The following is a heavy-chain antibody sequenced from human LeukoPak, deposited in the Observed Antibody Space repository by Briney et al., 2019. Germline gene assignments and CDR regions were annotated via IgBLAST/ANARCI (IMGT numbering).Heavy chain of an antibody. V-gene: IGHV1-69*13. D-gene: IGHD2-2*01. CDR3: ARCTYQLPHYYYYMDA. CDR2: IIPIFGTA. J-gene: IGHJ6*03. Sequence: SVKVSCKASGGTFSSYAISWVRLAPGQGLEWMGGIIPIFGTANYAQKFQGRVTITADESTSTAYMELSSLRSEDTAVYYCARCTYQLPHYYYYMDAWGKGTTVTVSS. CDR1: GGTFSSYA.